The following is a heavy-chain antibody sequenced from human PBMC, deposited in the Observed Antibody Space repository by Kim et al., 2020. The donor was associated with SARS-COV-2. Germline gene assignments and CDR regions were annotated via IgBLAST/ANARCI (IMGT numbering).Heavy chain of an antibody. CDR3: ARDAHGMDV. CDR2: STI. J-gene: IGHJ6*02. V-gene: IGHV3-48*02. Sequence: STIYYAGSVRGRFTISRDTATNSLYLKMDSLRDEDTAVYYCARDAHGMDVWGQGTRVTVSS.